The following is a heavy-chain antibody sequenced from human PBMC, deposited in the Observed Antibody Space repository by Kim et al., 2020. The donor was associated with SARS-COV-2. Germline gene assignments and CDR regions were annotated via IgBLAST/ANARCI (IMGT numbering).Heavy chain of an antibody. V-gene: IGHV1-18*01. Sequence: ASVKVSCKASGYTFTSYGISWVRQAPGQGLEWMGWISAYNGNTNYAQKLQGRVTMTTDTSTSTAYMELRSLRSDDTAVYYCARARIAVAGTRMNWFDPWGQGTLVTVSS. CDR1: GYTFTSYG. CDR3: ARARIAVAGTRMNWFDP. CDR2: ISAYNGNT. J-gene: IGHJ5*02. D-gene: IGHD6-19*01.